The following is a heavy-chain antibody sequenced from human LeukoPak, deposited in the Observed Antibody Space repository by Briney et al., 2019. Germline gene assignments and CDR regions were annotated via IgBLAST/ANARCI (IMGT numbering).Heavy chain of an antibody. V-gene: IGHV3-64D*09. D-gene: IGHD1-14*01. Sequence: GGSLRLSCSASGFTFTTYAMHWVRQAPGKGLEYVSGISTDGIGTNYADSVKGRFTVFRDNSKNTLYLQMSSLRPEDTAVYYCVKGSFFPSSENGFDSWGQGTLVTVSS. CDR3: VKGSFFPSSENGFDS. CDR2: ISTDGIGT. J-gene: IGHJ4*02. CDR1: GFTFTTYA.